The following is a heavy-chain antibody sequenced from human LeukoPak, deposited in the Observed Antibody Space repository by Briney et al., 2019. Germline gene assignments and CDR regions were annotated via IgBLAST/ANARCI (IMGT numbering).Heavy chain of an antibody. CDR2: INPNSGGT. CDR1: GYTFTGYY. CDR3: ARRPARFGGFDP. D-gene: IGHD3-10*01. Sequence: GASAKVSCKASGYTFTGYYMHWVRQAPGQGLEWMGWINPNSGGTNYAQKFQGRVTMTRDTSISTAYMELSRLRSDDTAVYYCARRPARFGGFDPWGQGTLVTVSS. J-gene: IGHJ5*02. V-gene: IGHV1-2*02.